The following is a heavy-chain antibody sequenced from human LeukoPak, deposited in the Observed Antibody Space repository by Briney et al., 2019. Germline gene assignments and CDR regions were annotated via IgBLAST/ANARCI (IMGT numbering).Heavy chain of an antibody. D-gene: IGHD2-15*01. CDR3: ARLVVVAATANDY. CDR1: GFTFSDYS. CDR2: IGIDSGNT. Sequence: GGSLRLSCAASGFTFSDYSMSWVRQAPGKGLEWISYIGIDSGNTNYADFVKGRFTISGDKAKNTLFLQMNSLRAEDTAVYYCARLVVVAATANDYWGQGTLVTVSS. V-gene: IGHV3-11*06. J-gene: IGHJ4*02.